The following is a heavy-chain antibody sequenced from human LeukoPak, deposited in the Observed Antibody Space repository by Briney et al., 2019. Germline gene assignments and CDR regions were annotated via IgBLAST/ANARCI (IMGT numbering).Heavy chain of an antibody. D-gene: IGHD1-26*01. V-gene: IGHV3-23*01. CDR2: ISGSGSNT. CDR1: GFTFSSSA. J-gene: IGHJ4*02. Sequence: GGSLRLSCAASGFTFSSSAMSWVRRAPGKGLEWVSAISGSGSNTYYADSVKGRFTISRDNSKNTLYLQMNSLRAEDTAVYYCAAMARRVGALYYWGQGTPVTVSS. CDR3: AAMARRVGALYY.